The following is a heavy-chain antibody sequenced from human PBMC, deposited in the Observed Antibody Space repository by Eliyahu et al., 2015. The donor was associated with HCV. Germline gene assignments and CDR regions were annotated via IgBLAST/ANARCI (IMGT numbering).Heavy chain of an antibody. V-gene: IGHV4-34*01. CDR1: GGSFSGYY. CDR3: ARLRGYYYYGMDV. Sequence: QVQLQQWGAGLLKPPETLSLTCAVYGGSFSGYYWXWIRQPPGKGLEWIGEINHSGSTNYNPSLKSRVTISVDTSKNQFSLKLSSVTAADTAVYYCARLRGYYYYGMDVWGQGTTVTVSS. J-gene: IGHJ6*02. D-gene: IGHD3-10*01. CDR2: INHSGST.